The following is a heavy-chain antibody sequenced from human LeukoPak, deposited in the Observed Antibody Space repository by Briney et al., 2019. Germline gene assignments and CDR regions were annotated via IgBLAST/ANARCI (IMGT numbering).Heavy chain of an antibody. CDR2: ISSSGSTI. CDR1: GFTFSDYY. V-gene: IGHV3-11*01. D-gene: IGHD1-1*01. Sequence: PGGSLRLSCAASGFTFSDYYMSWIRQAPGKGLEWVSYISSSGSTIYYADSVKGRFTISRDNSKNTLYLQMNSLRAEDTAVYYCAKDLTKTGNDAFDIWGQGTMVTVSS. J-gene: IGHJ3*02. CDR3: AKDLTKTGNDAFDI.